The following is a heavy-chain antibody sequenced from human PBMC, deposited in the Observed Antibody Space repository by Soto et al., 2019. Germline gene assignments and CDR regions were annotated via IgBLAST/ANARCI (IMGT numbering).Heavy chain of an antibody. J-gene: IGHJ6*02. CDR1: GFTFISYG. CDR2: IWYDGSNK. CDR3: ARGGSYHMDV. Sequence: GGSLRVASAASGFTFISYGMHWVRQAPGKGLEWVAVIWYDGSNKYYADSVKGRFTISRDNSNNTMYLQMNSLRAEDTAVYYCARGGSYHMDVWGQGTTVTVSS. D-gene: IGHD3-16*02. V-gene: IGHV3-33*01.